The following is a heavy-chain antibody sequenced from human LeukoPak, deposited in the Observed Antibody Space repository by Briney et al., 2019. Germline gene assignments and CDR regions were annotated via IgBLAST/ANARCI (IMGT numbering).Heavy chain of an antibody. V-gene: IGHV4-59*01. CDR3: ASGYDFWSGPYYYYGMDV. CDR1: GGSISSYY. CDR2: IYYSGST. D-gene: IGHD3-3*01. Sequence: SETLSLTCTVSGGSISSYYWSWIRQPPGKGLEWIGYIYYSGSTNYNPSLKNRVTISVDTSKNQFSLKLSSVTAADTAVYYCASGYDFWSGPYYYYGMDVWGQGTTVTVSS. J-gene: IGHJ6*02.